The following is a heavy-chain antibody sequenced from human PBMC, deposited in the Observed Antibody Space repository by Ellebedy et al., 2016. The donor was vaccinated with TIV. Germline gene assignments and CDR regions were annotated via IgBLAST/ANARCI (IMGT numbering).Heavy chain of an antibody. Sequence: GESLKISCAASGFTFSGSAMHWVRQASGKGLEWVGRISNKANNYATAYAASVKGRFTISRDDSKNTAYLQMNSLKTEDTAVYYCTRLGYSGSSYSCFDYWGQGTLVTVSS. CDR1: GFTFSGSA. V-gene: IGHV3-73*01. J-gene: IGHJ4*02. CDR2: ISNKANNYAT. CDR3: TRLGYSGSSYSCFDY. D-gene: IGHD1-26*01.